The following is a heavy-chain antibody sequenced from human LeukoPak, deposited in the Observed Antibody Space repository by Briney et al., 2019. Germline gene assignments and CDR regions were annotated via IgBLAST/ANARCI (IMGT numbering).Heavy chain of an antibody. CDR2: FTISGGST. V-gene: IGHV3-23*01. Sequence: PGGSLRLSCAASGFTFSSYAMNWVRQAPGKGLEWVSVFTISGGSTYYADSVKGRFTISRDNSKNTLYLQMNSLSAEDTAIYYCAKAMTGSIYYFDSWGQGTLVTVSS. CDR1: GFTFSSYA. J-gene: IGHJ4*02. D-gene: IGHD3-9*01. CDR3: AKAMTGSIYYFDS.